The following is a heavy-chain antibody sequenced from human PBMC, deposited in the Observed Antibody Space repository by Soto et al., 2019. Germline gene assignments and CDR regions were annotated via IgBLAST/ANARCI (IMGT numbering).Heavy chain of an antibody. Sequence: PGGSLRLSCAASGFTFSSYAMHWVRQAPGKGLEWVAVISYDGSNKYYADSVKGRFTISRDNSKNTLYLQMNSLRAEDTAVYYCHSTNYYYGSGSYSAHYYYYYGMDVWGQGTTVTVSS. V-gene: IGHV3-30-3*01. CDR2: ISYDGSNK. CDR1: GFTFSSYA. J-gene: IGHJ6*02. CDR3: HSTNYYYGSGSYSAHYYYYYGMDV. D-gene: IGHD3-10*01.